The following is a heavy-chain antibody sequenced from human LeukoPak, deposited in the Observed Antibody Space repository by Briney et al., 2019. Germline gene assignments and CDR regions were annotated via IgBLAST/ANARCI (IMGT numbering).Heavy chain of an antibody. CDR1: GFTFSSYE. CDR2: ISSSGSTI. Sequence: PGGSLRLSCAASGFTFSSYEMNWVRQAPGKGLEWVSYISSSGSTIYYADSVKGRFTISRDNAKNSLYLQMNSLRAEDTAVYYCARDRRGYSHDYWGQRTLVTVSS. J-gene: IGHJ4*02. CDR3: ARDRRGYSHDY. V-gene: IGHV3-48*03. D-gene: IGHD5-18*01.